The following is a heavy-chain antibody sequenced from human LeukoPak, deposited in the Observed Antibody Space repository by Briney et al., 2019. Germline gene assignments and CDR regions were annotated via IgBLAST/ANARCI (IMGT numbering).Heavy chain of an antibody. Sequence: PGGSLRLSCAASGSTFSTYAMSWVRQAPGKGLECVSSIISSGANTYYADSVKGRFSVSRDNSKNTLYLQMDSLRAEDTAIYYCASHDSSGYYLYRYFTYWGQGSQVTDSS. D-gene: IGHD3-22*01. CDR1: GSTFSTYA. V-gene: IGHV3-23*01. CDR2: IISSGANT. J-gene: IGHJ4*02. CDR3: ASHDSSGYYLYRYFTY.